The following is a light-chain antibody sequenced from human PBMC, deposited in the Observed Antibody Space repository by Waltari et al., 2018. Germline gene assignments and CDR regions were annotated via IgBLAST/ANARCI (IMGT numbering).Light chain of an antibody. CDR2: QDN. J-gene: IGLJ1*01. Sequence: SYELTQPPSVSVSPGPTATISCSGDKLGDKYACWYQQKPGQSPVLVIYQDNRRPSGIPERFSGSNSGNTATLTISGTQAMDEADYYCQAWDSSAAGVFGTGTKVTVL. CDR3: QAWDSSAAGV. V-gene: IGLV3-1*01. CDR1: KLGDKY.